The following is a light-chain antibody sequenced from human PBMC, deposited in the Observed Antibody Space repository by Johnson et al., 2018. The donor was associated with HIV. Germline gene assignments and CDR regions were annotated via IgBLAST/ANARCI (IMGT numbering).Light chain of an antibody. J-gene: IGLJ1*01. CDR2: EKN. CDR1: SSNIGNNY. CDR3: GAWDSSLGAHYV. V-gene: IGLV1-51*02. Sequence: QSVLTQPPSVSAAPGQKVTISCSGSSSNIGNNYVSWYQQVPGTAPKLLIYEKNKRPSGIPDRFSASMSGTSATLDLTGLQTEAEGAYYCGAWDSSLGAHYVFGTVTRVTVL.